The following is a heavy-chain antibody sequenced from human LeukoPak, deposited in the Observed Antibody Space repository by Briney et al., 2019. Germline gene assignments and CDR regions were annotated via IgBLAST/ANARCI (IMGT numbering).Heavy chain of an antibody. V-gene: IGHV1-46*01. CDR3: ARESITGYYYAMDV. Sequence: GASVKVSCKASGYSXTSYNMNGVRQAPGQGLEWMGIINPSDDNTNYAQKFQGRVTMTRDTSTSTVYMELSSLRSDDTAVYYCARESITGYYYAMDVWGQGTTVTVSS. CDR2: INPSDDNT. J-gene: IGHJ6*02. CDR1: GYSXTSYN.